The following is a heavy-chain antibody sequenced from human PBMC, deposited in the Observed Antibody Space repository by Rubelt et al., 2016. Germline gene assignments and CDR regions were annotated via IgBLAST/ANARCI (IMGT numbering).Heavy chain of an antibody. CDR3: ARGIDAAWEVHER. Sequence: QVQQQQWGPRLLKASETLSLTCDVYDGSIRTYHWSWIRQSPGKGLGWIGEINHRGLADYSPSLTSRLTISIDTSRRLFTRKLRSVGAADAALYFCARGIDAAWEVHERWGQGVLVTVSS. V-gene: IGHV4-34*01. D-gene: IGHD1-26*01. CDR2: INHRGLA. J-gene: IGHJ4*02. CDR1: DGSIRTYH.